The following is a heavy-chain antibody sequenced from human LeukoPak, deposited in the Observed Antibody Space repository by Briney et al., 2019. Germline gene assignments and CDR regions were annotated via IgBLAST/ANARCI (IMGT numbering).Heavy chain of an antibody. CDR2: INHSGST. Sequence: SETLSLTCTVSGGSISSYYWSWIRQPPGKGLEWVGEINHSGSTNYNPSLKSRVTISVDTSKNQFSLKLSSVTAADTAVYYCARGLRWLQFGYWGQGTLVTVSS. D-gene: IGHD5-24*01. V-gene: IGHV4-34*01. CDR3: ARGLRWLQFGY. CDR1: GGSISSYY. J-gene: IGHJ4*02.